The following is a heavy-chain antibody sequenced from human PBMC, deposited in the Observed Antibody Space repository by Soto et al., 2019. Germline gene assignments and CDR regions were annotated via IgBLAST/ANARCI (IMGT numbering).Heavy chain of an antibody. D-gene: IGHD2-21*01. V-gene: IGHV4-34*01. Sequence: SQTLSLTCVASGGPLSDYFWSWIRQPPGMALEWIGEINHLGSINYNPSLKSRVTMSVDTSTNQFSLTLNSVTAADTATYYCARGGISHWAYFYYMDVWDRGTTVTVSS. CDR1: GGPLSDYF. CDR2: INHLGSI. J-gene: IGHJ6*03. CDR3: ARGGISHWAYFYYMDV.